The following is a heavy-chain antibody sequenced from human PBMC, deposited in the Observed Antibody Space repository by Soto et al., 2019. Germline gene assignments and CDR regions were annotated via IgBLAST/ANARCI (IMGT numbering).Heavy chain of an antibody. D-gene: IGHD2-15*01. J-gene: IGHJ4*02. CDR2: INWNGGST. Sequence: EVQLVESGRGVVRPGGSLRLSCAASGFTFDDYGMSWVRQAPGKGLEWVSGINWNGGSTGYADSVKGRFTISRDNAKNSLYLQMNSLRAEDTALYHCARGPPKYCSGGSCYLYYFDYWGQGTLVTVSS. CDR3: ARGPPKYCSGGSCYLYYFDY. CDR1: GFTFDDYG. V-gene: IGHV3-20*01.